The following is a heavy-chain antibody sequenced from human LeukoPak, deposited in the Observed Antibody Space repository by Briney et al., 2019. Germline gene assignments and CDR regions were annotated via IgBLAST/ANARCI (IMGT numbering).Heavy chain of an antibody. CDR1: GFTVSSSS. CDR3: ARGQEQFSSPWQWGPRRKNFYGMDV. CDR2: ISSDGNT. D-gene: IGHD6-19*01. Sequence: GGSLRFSCAASGFTVSSSSMNWVRLGPGKGLEWVSVISSDGNTYYADSVKGRFTISRDNSRNTLSLQMHGLRADDTAVYYCARGQEQFSSPWQWGPRRKNFYGMDVWGQGTTVTVSS. J-gene: IGHJ6*02. V-gene: IGHV3-66*01.